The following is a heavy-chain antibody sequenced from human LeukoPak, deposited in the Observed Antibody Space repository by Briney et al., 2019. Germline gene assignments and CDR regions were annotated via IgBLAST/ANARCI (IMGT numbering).Heavy chain of an antibody. Sequence: GESLRLSCAASGFTFDDYGMSWVRQAPGKGLEWVSGINWNGGKTGYADSVKGRFTISRDNAKNSLYLQMSNLRAEDTAVYFCARGGGLDVWGQGATVTVSS. CDR1: GFTFDDYG. J-gene: IGHJ6*02. CDR3: ARGGGLDV. V-gene: IGHV3-20*04. CDR2: INWNGGKT. D-gene: IGHD3-16*01.